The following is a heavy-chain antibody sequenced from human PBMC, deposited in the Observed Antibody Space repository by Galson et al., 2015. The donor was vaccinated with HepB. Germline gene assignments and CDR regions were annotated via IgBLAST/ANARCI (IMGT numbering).Heavy chain of an antibody. D-gene: IGHD3-10*01. CDR2: ISAYNGNT. CDR3: ARTLRRITMVRGVINAFDI. J-gene: IGHJ3*02. V-gene: IGHV1-18*04. Sequence: SVKVSCKASGYTFTSYGISWVRQAPGQGLEWMGWISAYNGNTNYAQKLQGRVTMTTDTSTSTAYMELRSLRSDDTAVYYCARTLRRITMVRGVINAFDIWGQGTMVTVSP. CDR1: GYTFTSYG.